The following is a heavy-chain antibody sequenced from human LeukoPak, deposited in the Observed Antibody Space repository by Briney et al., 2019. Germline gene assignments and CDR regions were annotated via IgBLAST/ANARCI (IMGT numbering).Heavy chain of an antibody. CDR3: AIPVEMATITPDAFDI. CDR1: GGTFSSYA. CDR2: IIPIFGTA. D-gene: IGHD5-24*01. V-gene: IGHV1-69*13. Sequence: SVTVSCKASGGTFSSYAISWVRQAPGQGLEWMGGIIPIFGTANYAQKFQGRVTITADESTSTAYMELSSLRSEDTAVYYCAIPVEMATITPDAFDIWGQGTMVTVSS. J-gene: IGHJ3*02.